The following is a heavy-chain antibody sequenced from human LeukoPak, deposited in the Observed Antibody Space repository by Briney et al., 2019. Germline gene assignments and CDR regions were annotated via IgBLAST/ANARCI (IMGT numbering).Heavy chain of an antibody. V-gene: IGHV3-74*01. CDR1: GFTFSSYA. J-gene: IGHJ4*02. CDR2: IDTDVSST. CDR3: TRGLQGIDY. D-gene: IGHD4-11*01. Sequence: GGSLRLSCAASGFTFSSYAMSWVRQAPGKGLVWVSRIDTDVSSTNYADSVKGWFTISRDNAKNTLYLQMNSLRAEDTAVYYCTRGLQGIDYWGQGTLVTVSS.